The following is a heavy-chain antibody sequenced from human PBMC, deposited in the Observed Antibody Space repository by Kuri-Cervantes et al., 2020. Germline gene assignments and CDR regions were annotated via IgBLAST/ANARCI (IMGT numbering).Heavy chain of an antibody. CDR2: IAYDGSDD. D-gene: IGHD1-26*01. CDR3: ASPTWGQIF. Sequence: GGSLRLSCAASGFTFSNYGMHWVRQAPGKGLEWVAVIAYDGSDDYYADSVKGRFTISRDNSKNTLYLQMNSLRPEDTAVYYCASPTWGQIFWGQGTLVTVSS. V-gene: IGHV3-30*03. CDR1: GFTFSNYG. J-gene: IGHJ4*02.